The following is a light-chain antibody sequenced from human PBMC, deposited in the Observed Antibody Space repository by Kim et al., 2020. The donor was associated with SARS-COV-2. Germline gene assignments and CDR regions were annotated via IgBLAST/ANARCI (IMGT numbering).Light chain of an antibody. V-gene: IGLV6-57*02. CDR2: EDN. Sequence: NFMLTQPHSVSESPGKTVTISCTGSSGSIASNYVQWYQQRPGSAPTTVIYEDNQRPSGVPDRFSGSIDSSSNSASLTISGLKTEDAADYYCQSYDSSNWVFGGGTQLTVL. CDR3: QSYDSSNWV. CDR1: SGSIASNY. J-gene: IGLJ3*02.